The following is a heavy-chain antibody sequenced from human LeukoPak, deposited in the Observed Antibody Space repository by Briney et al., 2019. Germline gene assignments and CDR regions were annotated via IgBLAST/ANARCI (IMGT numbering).Heavy chain of an antibody. CDR1: GGSFSGYY. CDR3: AKLSTAKAA. CDR2: INHSGST. D-gene: IGHD5/OR15-5a*01. V-gene: IGHV4-34*01. Sequence: SETLSLTCAVYGGSFSGYYWSWIRQPPGKGLEWIGEINHSGSTNYNPSLKSRVTISVDTSKNQFSLKLSSVTAADTAVYYCAKLSTAKAAWGQGTLVTVSS. J-gene: IGHJ5*02.